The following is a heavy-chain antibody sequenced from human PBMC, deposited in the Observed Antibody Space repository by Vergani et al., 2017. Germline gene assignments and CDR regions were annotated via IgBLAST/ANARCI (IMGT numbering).Heavy chain of an antibody. Sequence: VQLVESGGGVVQPGGSLRLSCAASGFTFSSYSMNWVRQAPGKGLEWVSYISSSSSTIYYADSVKGRFTISRDNAKNSLYLQMNSLRAEDTAVYYCARGLGYSSGWYNWFDPWGQGTLVTVSS. CDR3: ARGLGYSSGWYNWFDP. J-gene: IGHJ5*02. CDR1: GFTFSSYS. V-gene: IGHV3-48*01. D-gene: IGHD6-19*01. CDR2: ISSSSSTI.